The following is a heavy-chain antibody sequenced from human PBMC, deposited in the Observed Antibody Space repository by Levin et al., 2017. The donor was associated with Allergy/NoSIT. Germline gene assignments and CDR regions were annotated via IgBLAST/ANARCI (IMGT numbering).Heavy chain of an antibody. D-gene: IGHD4-11*01. J-gene: IGHJ4*02. CDR2: INPHSGDT. CDR1: RYIFSDYF. V-gene: IGHV1-2*02. CDR3: ARDLYSDDSVFGY. Sequence: GGSLRLSCKASRYIFSDYFIHWVRQAPGQGLEWMGWINPHSGDTKYAQEFQGRVTMTRDTSISTAYMELTRLTSDDTDVYYCARDLYSDDSVFGYWGQGTLVNVCS.